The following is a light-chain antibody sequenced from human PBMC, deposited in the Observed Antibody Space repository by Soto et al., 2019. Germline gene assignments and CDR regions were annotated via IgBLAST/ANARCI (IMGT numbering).Light chain of an antibody. V-gene: IGKV3-20*01. J-gene: IGKJ4*01. CDR3: QQYGSTPLT. Sequence: DMVLTQSPATLSLSPGERATLSCRASQSFSSSYFAWYQQKPGQAPRLLIYGASSRATGIPDRFSGSGSGTDFTLTISRLEPEDFAVYYCQQYGSTPLTFGGGTKVEIK. CDR2: GAS. CDR1: QSFSSSY.